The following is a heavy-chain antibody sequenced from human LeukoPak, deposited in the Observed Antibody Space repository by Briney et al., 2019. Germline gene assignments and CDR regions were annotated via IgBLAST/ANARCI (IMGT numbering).Heavy chain of an antibody. Sequence: GGSLRLSCEASGFTFSSYSMNWVRQAPGKGLEWVSSISSRSSYIYYADSVKGRFTISRDNAKNSLYLQMNSLRAEDTAVYYCARDGYNSWDFDYWGQGTLVTVSS. CDR2: ISSRSSYI. J-gene: IGHJ4*02. CDR3: ARDGYNSWDFDY. V-gene: IGHV3-21*01. D-gene: IGHD5-24*01. CDR1: GFTFSSYS.